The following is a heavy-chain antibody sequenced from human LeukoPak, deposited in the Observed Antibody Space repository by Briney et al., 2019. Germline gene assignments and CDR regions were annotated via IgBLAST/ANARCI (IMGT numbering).Heavy chain of an antibody. Sequence: AASVKVSCKASGYTFTGYYMHWVRQAPGKGLEWMGGFDPEDGETIYAQKFQGRVTMTEDTSTDTAYMELSSLRSEDTAVYYCATDLRVARYNWFDPWGPGTLVTVSS. CDR3: ATDLRVARYNWFDP. CDR2: FDPEDGET. V-gene: IGHV1-24*01. CDR1: GYTFTGYY. D-gene: IGHD6-6*01. J-gene: IGHJ5*02.